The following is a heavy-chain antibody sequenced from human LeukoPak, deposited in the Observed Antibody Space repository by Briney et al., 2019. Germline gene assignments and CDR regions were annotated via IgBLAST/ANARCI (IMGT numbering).Heavy chain of an antibody. Sequence: ASVKVSCKASGYTFTSYGISWVRQAPGQGLEWMGWISAYNGNTNYAQKLQGRVTMTTDTSTSTAYMELRSLRSDDTAVCYCARDDLSHCSSTSCYLDWFDPWGQGTLVTVSS. V-gene: IGHV1-18*01. CDR3: ARDDLSHCSSTSCYLDWFDP. CDR2: ISAYNGNT. J-gene: IGHJ5*02. D-gene: IGHD2-2*01. CDR1: GYTFTSYG.